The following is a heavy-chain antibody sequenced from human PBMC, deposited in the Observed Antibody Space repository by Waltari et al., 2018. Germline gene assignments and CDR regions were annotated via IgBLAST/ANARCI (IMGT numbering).Heavy chain of an antibody. CDR2: FNPSSGDT. CDR1: GSTLSGYY. Sequence: QVQLVQSGAEVKRPGASGMVSCKASGSTLSGYYINWVRQAPGQGLEWMGRFNPSSGDTDYAQKFQGRVTMTRDTSINTAYLELTSLTSDDTAVYYCAKTGDFYSLEYWGQGSLVTVSS. CDR3: AKTGDFYSLEY. V-gene: IGHV1-2*06. J-gene: IGHJ4*02. D-gene: IGHD3-3*01.